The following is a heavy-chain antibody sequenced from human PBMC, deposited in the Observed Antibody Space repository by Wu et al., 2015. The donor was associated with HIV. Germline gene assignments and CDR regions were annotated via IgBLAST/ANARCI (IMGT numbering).Heavy chain of an antibody. V-gene: IGHV1-69*14. D-gene: IGHD3-22*01. CDR1: GGTFSSYG. Sequence: QVQLVQSGAEVKKPGSSVRVSCKASGGTFSSYGISWVRQAPGQGLEWMGGIIPIFGTTNYAQKFQGRVTITADKSTSTGYMELSSLRSEDTAVYFCAREIYDGSYYYYGWFDPWGQGTLVTVSP. CDR3: AREIYDGSYYYYGWFDP. J-gene: IGHJ5*02. CDR2: IIPIFGTT.